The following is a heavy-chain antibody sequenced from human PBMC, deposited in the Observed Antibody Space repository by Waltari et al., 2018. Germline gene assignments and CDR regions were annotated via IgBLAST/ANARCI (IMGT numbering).Heavy chain of an antibody. V-gene: IGHV4-4*07. J-gene: IGHJ4*02. CDR2: IYTSGRT. CDR1: GGSISSYY. D-gene: IGHD3-22*01. Sequence: QVQLQESGPGLVKPSETLTLPCTVSGGSISSYYWSWIRQPAGKGLEWIGRIYTSGRTNYNPPLKSRVTMSVDTSKNQFSLKLSSVTAADTAVYYCAREAVGYYDSSGYYYFDYWGQGTLVTVSS. CDR3: AREAVGYYDSSGYYYFDY.